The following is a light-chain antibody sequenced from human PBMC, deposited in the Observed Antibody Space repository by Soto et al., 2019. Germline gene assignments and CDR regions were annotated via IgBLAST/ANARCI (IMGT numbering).Light chain of an antibody. Sequence: QSVLTQPPSASGTPGQRVTISCSGSSSNIGSNYVYWYQQLPGTAPKLLMYSNNQRPSGVPARFSGSKSGTSASLAISGLRSEDEADYYCAAWDDSLSGVVFGGGTKLTVL. CDR3: AAWDDSLSGVV. CDR1: SSNIGSNY. J-gene: IGLJ2*01. V-gene: IGLV1-47*02. CDR2: SNN.